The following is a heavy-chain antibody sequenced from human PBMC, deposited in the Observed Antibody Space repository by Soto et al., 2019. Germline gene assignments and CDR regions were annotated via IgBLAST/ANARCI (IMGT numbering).Heavy chain of an antibody. CDR2: IYNSGTT. CDR3: AREPISTPRGVTQVDP. V-gene: IGHV4-31*03. CDR1: GAPISSGGYY. J-gene: IGHJ5*02. D-gene: IGHD3-10*01. Sequence: PSETLSLTCTVSGAPISSGGYYWSWIRQHPGKGPEWIGYIYNSGTTFYNPSLGSRITMSLDAAENHFSLELRSVTVADTAVYYCAREPISTPRGVTQVDPWGQGTLVAVPS.